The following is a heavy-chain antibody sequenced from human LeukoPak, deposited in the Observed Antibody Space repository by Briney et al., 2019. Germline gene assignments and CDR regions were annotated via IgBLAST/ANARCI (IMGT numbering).Heavy chain of an antibody. J-gene: IGHJ4*02. V-gene: IGHV3-33*01. Sequence: SGGSLRLSGAASGFTSSSYGMTWFRQPPGKGLEWVAVIWYDGSNKYYADSVKGRFTISRDNSKNTLYLQMNSLRAEDTAVYYCARDRYWGQGTLVTVSS. CDR2: IWYDGSNK. CDR1: GFTSSSYG. CDR3: ARDRY.